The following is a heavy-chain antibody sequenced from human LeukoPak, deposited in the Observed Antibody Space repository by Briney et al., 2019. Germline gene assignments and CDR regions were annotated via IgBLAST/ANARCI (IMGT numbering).Heavy chain of an antibody. CDR2: IDHDGSQK. CDR1: GFTFSANN. CDR3: AKDGGGGTYSFDY. V-gene: IGHV3-30*02. J-gene: IGHJ4*02. Sequence: GGSLRLSCAVSGFTFSANNMHWVRQAPGKGLEWVTFIDHDGSQKFYADSVKGRFTISRDNSKNALYLHINSLRPEDTAVYYCAKDGGGGTYSFDYWGQGSLVTVSS. D-gene: IGHD3-16*01.